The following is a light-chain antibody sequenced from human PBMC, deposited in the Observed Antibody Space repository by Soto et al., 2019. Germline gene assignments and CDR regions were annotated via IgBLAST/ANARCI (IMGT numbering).Light chain of an antibody. Sequence: QSVLTQPPSASGTPGQRVTISCSGSSSNIGSNTVSWYQHLPGTAPNLLIYTNNQRPSGVPDRLSGSKSGTSASLTISGLQSEVEGDYYCATWDESMNGLFGGGTKLTVL. CDR3: ATWDESMNGL. CDR2: TNN. V-gene: IGLV1-44*01. CDR1: SSNIGSNT. J-gene: IGLJ3*02.